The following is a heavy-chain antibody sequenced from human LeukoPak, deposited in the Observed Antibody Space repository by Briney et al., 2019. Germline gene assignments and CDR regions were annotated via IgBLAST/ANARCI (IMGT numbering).Heavy chain of an antibody. CDR1: GFTFSSYA. CDR3: ATGGYSYGYYYYYGMDV. Sequence: GGSLRLSCAASGFTFSSYAMSWVRQAPGKGLEWVSAISGSGGSTHYADSVKGRFTISRDNSKNTLYLQMNSLRAEDTAVYYCATGGYSYGYYYYYGMDVWGQGTTVTVSS. D-gene: IGHD5-18*01. CDR2: ISGSGGST. J-gene: IGHJ6*02. V-gene: IGHV3-23*01.